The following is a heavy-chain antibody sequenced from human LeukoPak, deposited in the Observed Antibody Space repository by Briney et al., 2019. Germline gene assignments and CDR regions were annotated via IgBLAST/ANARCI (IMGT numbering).Heavy chain of an antibody. J-gene: IGHJ4*02. Sequence: ASVKVSCKASEYTFTSYDINWVRQATGQGLEWMGWMNPNSGNTGYAQKFQGRVTMTRSTSISTAYMHLSSLKSDDTAVYYCARGQRYCSGGSCYGGFLYWGQGTLVTVSS. V-gene: IGHV1-8*01. D-gene: IGHD2-15*01. CDR2: MNPNSGNT. CDR3: ARGQRYCSGGSCYGGFLY. CDR1: EYTFTSYD.